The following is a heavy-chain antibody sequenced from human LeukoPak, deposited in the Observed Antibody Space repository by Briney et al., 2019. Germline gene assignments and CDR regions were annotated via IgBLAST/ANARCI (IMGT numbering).Heavy chain of an antibody. CDR2: IYPGDSDT. CDR1: GYSFTSYW. D-gene: IGHD3-10*01. V-gene: IGHV5-51*01. J-gene: IGHJ6*04. CDR3: ARRGSGSYYKDYYYGMDV. Sequence: GESLKISCKGSGYSFTSYWIGWVRQMPGKGLEWMGIIYPGDSDTRYSLSFQGQVTISADKSISTAYLQWSSLKASDTAMYYCARRGSGSYYKDYYYGMDVWGKGTTVTVSS.